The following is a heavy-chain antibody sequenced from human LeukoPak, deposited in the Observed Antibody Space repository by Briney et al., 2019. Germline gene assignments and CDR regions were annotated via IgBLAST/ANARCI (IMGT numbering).Heavy chain of an antibody. CDR1: GYSFTNNY. J-gene: IGHJ4*02. Sequence: ASVKVSCKASGYSFTNNYIHWVRQAPGQGLEWMGMIYPRDGSTSYAQRFQDRVTVTRGTSTSTVHMELSGLRAEDTALYYCARDQEGFDYWGQGTLVTVYS. CDR3: ARDQEGFDY. V-gene: IGHV1-46*01. CDR2: IYPRDGST.